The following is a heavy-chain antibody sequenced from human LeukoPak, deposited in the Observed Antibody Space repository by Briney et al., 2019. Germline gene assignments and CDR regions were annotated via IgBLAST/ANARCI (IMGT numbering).Heavy chain of an antibody. CDR1: GFTFSDYY. V-gene: IGHV3-11*04. D-gene: IGHD1-26*01. Sequence: GGXLRLSCAASGFTFSDYYMSWIRQAPGKGLEWVSYISSSGSTIYYADSVKGRFTIYRDKAKKSLYVQMNSLRAEDTAVYYCARAPSEKGAKGLYFDYWGQGTLVTVSS. J-gene: IGHJ4*02. CDR2: ISSSGSTI. CDR3: ARAPSEKGAKGLYFDY.